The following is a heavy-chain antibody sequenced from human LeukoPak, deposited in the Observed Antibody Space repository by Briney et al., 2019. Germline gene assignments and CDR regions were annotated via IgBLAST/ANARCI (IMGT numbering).Heavy chain of an antibody. J-gene: IGHJ4*02. CDR2: INPINGDT. CDR1: GYTFTEYY. Sequence: GASVKVSCKASGYTFTEYYVHWVRQAPGQGLEWMTMINPINGDTIYAQKFQGRVTATRDTSTSTVYMDLRSLRSEDTATYYCVRELRGGYFDHWGQGTLVTVSS. CDR3: VRELRGGYFDH. D-gene: IGHD2-8*01. V-gene: IGHV1-46*01.